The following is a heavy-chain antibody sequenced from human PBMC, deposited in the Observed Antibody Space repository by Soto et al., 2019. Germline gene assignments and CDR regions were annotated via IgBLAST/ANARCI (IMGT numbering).Heavy chain of an antibody. D-gene: IGHD1-26*01. CDR1: GFTFSSYA. CDR3: AKSPSFSGSYPPRDS. V-gene: IGHV3-23*01. J-gene: IGHJ4*02. CDR2: ISGSGGTT. Sequence: EVQLLESGGGLVQPGGSLRLSCAASGFTFSSYAMSWVRQAPGKGLEWVSAISGSGGTTYYADSVKSRFTISRDNSKNTLYLQMNSLRAEDTAVYYCAKSPSFSGSYPPRDSWGQGTLVTVSS.